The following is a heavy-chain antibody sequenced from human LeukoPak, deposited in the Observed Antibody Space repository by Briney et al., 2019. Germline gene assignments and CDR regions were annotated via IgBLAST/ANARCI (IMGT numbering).Heavy chain of an antibody. J-gene: IGHJ4*02. CDR2: VNPHSGGI. V-gene: IGHV1-2*02. Sequence: GPSVSLSCKASGYTFTAYYLHWVRLAPGQGLEWMGWVNPHSGGINYAQKFQGRVTMTRDTSINTAYMELSKLISDDAAVYHCATALRGKSVDYWGQRNSFSASS. CDR3: ATALRGKSVDY. CDR1: GYTFTAYY. D-gene: IGHD5-12*01.